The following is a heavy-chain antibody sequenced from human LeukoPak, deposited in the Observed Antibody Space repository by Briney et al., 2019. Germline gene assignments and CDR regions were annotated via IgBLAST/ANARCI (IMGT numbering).Heavy chain of an antibody. J-gene: IGHJ4*02. CDR3: ARGLLSYESLAPNSSGWHYDY. D-gene: IGHD6-19*01. CDR2: INHSGST. Sequence: PSETLSLTCAVYGGSFSGYYWSWIRQPPGKGLEWIGEINHSGSTNYNPSLKSRVTISVDTSKNQFSLKLSSATAADTAVYYCARGLLSYESLAPNSSGWHYDYWGQGTLVTASS. CDR1: GGSFSGYY. V-gene: IGHV4-34*01.